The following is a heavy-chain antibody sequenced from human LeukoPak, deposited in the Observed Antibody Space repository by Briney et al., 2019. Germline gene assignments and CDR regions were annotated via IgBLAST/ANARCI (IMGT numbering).Heavy chain of an antibody. D-gene: IGHD5-18*01. Sequence: ASVKVSCKASGYTFTGYCMHWVRQAPGQGLEWMGRINPNSGGTNYAQKFQGRVTMTRDTSISTAYMELSSLRSDDTAVYYCARATPYSYGYSGRAKYYFDYWGQGTLVTVSS. V-gene: IGHV1-2*06. CDR2: INPNSGGT. J-gene: IGHJ4*02. CDR3: ARATPYSYGYSGRAKYYFDY. CDR1: GYTFTGYC.